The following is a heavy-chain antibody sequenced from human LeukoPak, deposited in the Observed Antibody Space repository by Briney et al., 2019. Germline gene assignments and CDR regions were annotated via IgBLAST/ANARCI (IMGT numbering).Heavy chain of an antibody. J-gene: IGHJ3*02. D-gene: IGHD3-22*01. CDR1: GGSISSYY. Sequence: SETLSLTCTVSGGSISSYYWSWIRQPPGKGLEWIGYIYYSGSTNYNPSPKRPVTISVDTSKNQFSLKLSSVTAADTAVYYCARGYYYDSSGYPDAFDIWGQGTMVTVSS. V-gene: IGHV4-59*01. CDR3: ARGYYYDSSGYPDAFDI. CDR2: IYYSGST.